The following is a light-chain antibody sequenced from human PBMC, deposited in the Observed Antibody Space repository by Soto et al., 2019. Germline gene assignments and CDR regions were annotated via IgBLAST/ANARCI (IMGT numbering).Light chain of an antibody. V-gene: IGLV1-44*01. CDR1: SSNIGSNA. J-gene: IGLJ1*01. Sequence: QSVLTQPPSASGTPWQRVTISCSGGSSNIGSNAVTWYHQLPGTAPKLLIYSNNQRPSGVPDRFSGSKSGTSASLAISGLQSEDEADYYCAAWDDSLNGLYVFGTGTKLTVL. CDR2: SNN. CDR3: AAWDDSLNGLYV.